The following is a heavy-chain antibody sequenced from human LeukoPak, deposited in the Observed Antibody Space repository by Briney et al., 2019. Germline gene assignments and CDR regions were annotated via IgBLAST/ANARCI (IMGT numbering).Heavy chain of an antibody. V-gene: IGHV1-24*01. J-gene: IGHJ3*02. D-gene: IGHD2-2*01. Sequence: APVTVSCKVSGYTLTELSMHWVRQAPGKGLEWMGGFDPEDGETIYAQKFQGRVTMTEDTSTDTAYMELSSLRSEDTAVYYCATIYCSSTSCSMYAFDIWGQGKMVTVS. CDR2: FDPEDGET. CDR3: ATIYCSSTSCSMYAFDI. CDR1: GYTLTELS.